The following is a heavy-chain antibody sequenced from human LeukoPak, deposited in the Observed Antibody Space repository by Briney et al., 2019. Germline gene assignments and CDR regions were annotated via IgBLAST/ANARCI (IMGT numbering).Heavy chain of an antibody. J-gene: IGHJ6*02. CDR1: GYTLTELS. D-gene: IGHD2-2*02. Sequence: ASVKVSCKVSGYTLTELSMHWVRQAPGKGLEWMGGFDPEDGETIYAQKFQGTVTMTEDTSTDTAYMELSSLRSEDTAVYYCATANANTLFYYYGMDVWGQGTTVTVSS. V-gene: IGHV1-24*01. CDR3: ATANANTLFYYYGMDV. CDR2: FDPEDGET.